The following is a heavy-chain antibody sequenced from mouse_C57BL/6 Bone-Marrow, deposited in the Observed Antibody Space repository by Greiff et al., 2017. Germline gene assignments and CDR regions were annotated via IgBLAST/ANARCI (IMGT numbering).Heavy chain of an antibody. V-gene: IGHV1-50*01. CDR2: IDPSDSYT. D-gene: IGHD2-2*01. J-gene: IGHJ3*01. Sequence: QVHVKQPGAELVKPGASVKLSCKASGYTFTSYWMQWVKQRPGQGLEWIGEIDPSDSYTNYNQKFKGKATLTVDTSSSTAYMQLSSLTSEDSAVYYCAGYGFAYWGQGTLVTVPA. CDR3: AGYGFAY. CDR1: GYTFTSYW.